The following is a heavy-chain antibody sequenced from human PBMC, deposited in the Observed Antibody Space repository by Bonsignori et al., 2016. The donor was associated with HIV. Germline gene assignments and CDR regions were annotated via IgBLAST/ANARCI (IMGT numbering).Heavy chain of an antibody. J-gene: IGHJ4*02. Sequence: SETLSLTCDVSGYFISTGYYWGWIRQSPGKGLEWIGSFQYGGATYYNPSLKSRVSMSVDTSKNQFSLRLSSVTAADTAVYYCARQSPHDFRSSYPENYFDNWGQGTLVTVSS. CDR2: FQYGGAT. D-gene: IGHD3-3*01. CDR1: GYFISTGYY. V-gene: IGHV4-38-2*01. CDR3: ARQSPHDFRSSYPENYFDN.